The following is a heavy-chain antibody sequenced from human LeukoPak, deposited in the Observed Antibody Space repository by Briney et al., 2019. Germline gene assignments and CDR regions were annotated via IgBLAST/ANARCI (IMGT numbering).Heavy chain of an antibody. V-gene: IGHV3-11*01. J-gene: IGHJ4*02. CDR2: ISSSGTTI. Sequence: GGSLRLSCAASGFTFSDHYMSWVRQAPGRGLEWLSSISSSGTTIYYADSVKGRFTISRDNSKNTLYLQMNSLRAEDTAVYYCAKITRVRGGGGYFDYWGQGTLVTVSS. CDR1: GFTFSDHY. D-gene: IGHD3-10*01. CDR3: AKITRVRGGGGYFDY.